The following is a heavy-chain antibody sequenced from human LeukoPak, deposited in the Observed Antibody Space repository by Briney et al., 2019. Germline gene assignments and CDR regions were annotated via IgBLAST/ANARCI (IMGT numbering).Heavy chain of an antibody. CDR3: AGTRFLEWSLGYYYMDV. J-gene: IGHJ6*03. Sequence: SETLSLTCTVSGGSISSYYWSWIRQPPGKGLEWIGYIYTSGSTNYNPSLKSRVTISVDTSKNQFSLKLSSVTAADTAVYYCAGTRFLEWSLGYYYMDVWGQGTLVTVSS. V-gene: IGHV4-4*09. CDR1: GGSISSYY. CDR2: IYTSGST. D-gene: IGHD3-3*01.